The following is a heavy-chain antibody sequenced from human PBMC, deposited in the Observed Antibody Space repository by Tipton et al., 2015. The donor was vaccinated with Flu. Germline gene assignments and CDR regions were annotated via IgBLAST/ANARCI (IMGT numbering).Heavy chain of an antibody. Sequence: SLRLSCAASGFTFSSYGMHWVRQAPGKGLEWVAFIRYDGSNKYYADSVKGRFTISRDNSKNTLYLQMNSLRAEDTAVYYCAKEEGYCSSTSSQITYYYYGMDVWGQGTTVTVSS. J-gene: IGHJ6*02. CDR2: IRYDGSNK. CDR1: GFTFSSYG. V-gene: IGHV3-30*02. D-gene: IGHD2-2*01. CDR3: AKEEGYCSSTSSQITYYYYGMDV.